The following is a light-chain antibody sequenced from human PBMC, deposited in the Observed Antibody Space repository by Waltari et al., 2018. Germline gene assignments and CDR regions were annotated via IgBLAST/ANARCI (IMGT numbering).Light chain of an antibody. CDR1: QDISTY. J-gene: IGKJ2*01. Sequence: DIQLTQSPSSLSASVGDRVTITCRASQDISTYLAWYQQNPGKAPKLLIYATFTLQDGVPSRFSGSRSGTDFTLTISSLQPEDCATYYCHQLNSFPYTFGQGTKLEIK. CDR2: ATF. CDR3: HQLNSFPYT. V-gene: IGKV1-9*01.